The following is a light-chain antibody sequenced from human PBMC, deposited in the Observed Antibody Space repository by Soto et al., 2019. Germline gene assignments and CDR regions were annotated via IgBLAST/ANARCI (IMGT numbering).Light chain of an antibody. CDR2: DAS. Sequence: AIQLTQSPSSLSASEGDRVTITCRATQGISSALAWYQQKPGKAPNLLIYDASSLQRGVPSRFRGSGSGTDFTLTISSLQPEDCATYYCQQFKSYPLTFGGGTKVELK. J-gene: IGKJ4*01. CDR3: QQFKSYPLT. CDR1: QGISSA. V-gene: IGKV1-13*02.